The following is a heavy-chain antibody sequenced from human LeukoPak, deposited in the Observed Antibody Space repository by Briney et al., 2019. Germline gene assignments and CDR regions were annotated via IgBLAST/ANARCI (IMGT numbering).Heavy chain of an antibody. J-gene: IGHJ3*02. CDR3: ARGSSGYDRDAFDI. V-gene: IGHV3-64*04. CDR1: GFTFKSYA. D-gene: IGHD5-12*01. Sequence: GGSLRLSCSASGFTFKSYAMHWVRQAPGKGLEYVSSINTNGANTYYADSVKGRFTISRDNSRNTLYLQMNSLRAEDTAVYYCARGSSGYDRDAFDIWGQGTMVTVSS. CDR2: INTNGANT.